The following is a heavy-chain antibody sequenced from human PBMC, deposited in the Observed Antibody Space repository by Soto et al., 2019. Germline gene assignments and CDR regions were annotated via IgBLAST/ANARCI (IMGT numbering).Heavy chain of an antibody. J-gene: IGHJ4*02. CDR1: GGSISSSSYY. D-gene: IGHD5-12*01. V-gene: IGHV4-39*01. CDR2: IYYSGST. Sequence: QLQLQESGPGLVKPSETLSLTCTVSGGSISSSSYYWGWIRQPPGKGLEWIGSIYYSGSTYYNPSLKSRVTISVDTSKNQFSLNLSSVTAADTAVYYCARHRGGGYAGFFFRGYWGQGTLVTVSS. CDR3: ARHRGGGYAGFFFRGY.